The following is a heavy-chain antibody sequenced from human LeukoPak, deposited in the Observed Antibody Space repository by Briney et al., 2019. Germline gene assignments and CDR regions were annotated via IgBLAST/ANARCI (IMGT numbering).Heavy chain of an antibody. J-gene: IGHJ4*02. CDR2: ISPYNGDT. V-gene: IGHV1-18*01. Sequence: ASVKVSCKASGYTFTNYGISWVRQAPGQGLEWVGWISPYNGDTNYAQKPQGRVTMTTDTSTSTAYMELRSLTSDDTAVYTCARGKHSSSWDEDFDYWGQGTLVTVSS. CDR1: GYTFTNYG. D-gene: IGHD6-13*01. CDR3: ARGKHSSSWDEDFDY.